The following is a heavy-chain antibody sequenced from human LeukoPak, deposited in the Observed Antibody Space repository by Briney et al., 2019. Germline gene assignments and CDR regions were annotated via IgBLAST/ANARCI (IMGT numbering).Heavy chain of an antibody. CDR2: IYYRGST. D-gene: IGHD5-24*01. J-gene: IGHJ4*02. CDR1: GDSFSSSFYY. CDR3: ARLWGDGYNLDY. V-gene: IGHV4-39*01. Sequence: SETLSLTCTVSGDSFSSSFYYWDWIRQPPGKGLEWIGSIYYRGSTYYNPSLKSRITISVDTSKNQFSLRLSSVTAADTAVYYCARLWGDGYNLDYWGQGTLVTVSS.